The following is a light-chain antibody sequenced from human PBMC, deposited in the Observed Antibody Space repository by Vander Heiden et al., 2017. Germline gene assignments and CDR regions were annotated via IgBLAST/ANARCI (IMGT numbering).Light chain of an antibody. V-gene: IGLV3-21*02. J-gene: IGLJ3*02. Sequence: SYVLTQPPSASVAPGQPARITCGGNNIGRKSGHWYQQKPGQAPVLVVHDDSARHSGIPEPFSCSNSGTSATPTISRVAAGDEADDYCQVWDSSSDHPWVFGGGTKLTVL. CDR1: NIGRKS. CDR2: DDS. CDR3: QVWDSSSDHPWV.